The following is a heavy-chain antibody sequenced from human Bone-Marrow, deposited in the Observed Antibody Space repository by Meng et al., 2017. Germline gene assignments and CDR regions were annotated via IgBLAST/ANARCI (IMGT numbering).Heavy chain of an antibody. V-gene: IGHV4-4*03. CDR1: GGSTSSSNV. D-gene: IGHD3-22*01. CDR3: ARATYYYDSSRRNMRDLPFDY. Sequence: QLQLAESGPGRVKPLGNPAPICGCSGGSTSSSNVGRLVRQPPGKGLEWIGEIYHSGSTKYNPSLKSRVTISVDQSKNQFSLKLSFVTAADTAVYYCARATYYYDSSRRNMRDLPFDYWGQGTLVTVSS. J-gene: IGHJ4*02. CDR2: IYHSGST.